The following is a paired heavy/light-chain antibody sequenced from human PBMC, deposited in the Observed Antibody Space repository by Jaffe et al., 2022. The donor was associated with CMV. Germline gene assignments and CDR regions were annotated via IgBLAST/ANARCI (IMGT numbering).Heavy chain of an antibody. D-gene: IGHD3-22*01. CDR2: IYYSGST. Sequence: QVQLQESGPGLVKPSQTLSLTCTVSGGSISSGGYYWSWIRQHPGKGLEWIGYIYYSGSTYYNPSLKSRVTISVDTSKNQFSLKLSSVTAADTAVYYCARENYYDSSGYALVAKENAFDIWGQGTMVTVSS. J-gene: IGHJ3*02. CDR3: ARENYYDSSGYALVAKENAFDI. CDR1: GGSISSGGYY. V-gene: IGHV4-31*03.
Light chain of an antibody. J-gene: IGKJ3*01. CDR2: DAS. CDR3: QQRSNWPPVT. Sequence: EIVLTQSPATLSLSPGERATLSCRASQSVSSYLAWYQQKPGQAPRLLIYDASNRATGIPARFSGSGSGTDFTLTISSLEPEDFAVYYCQQRSNWPPVTFGPGTKVDIK. CDR1: QSVSSY. V-gene: IGKV3-11*01.